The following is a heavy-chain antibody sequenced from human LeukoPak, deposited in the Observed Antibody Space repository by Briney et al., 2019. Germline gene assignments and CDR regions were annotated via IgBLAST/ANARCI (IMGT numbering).Heavy chain of an antibody. Sequence: GGSLRLSCAASGFTFSSYAMHWVRQAPGKGLEWVAVISYDGSNKYYADSVKGRFTISRDISKNTLYLQMNSLRAEDTAVYYCARGDYFDYWGQGTLVTVSS. CDR2: ISYDGSNK. J-gene: IGHJ4*02. V-gene: IGHV3-30-3*01. CDR1: GFTFSSYA. CDR3: ARGDYFDY.